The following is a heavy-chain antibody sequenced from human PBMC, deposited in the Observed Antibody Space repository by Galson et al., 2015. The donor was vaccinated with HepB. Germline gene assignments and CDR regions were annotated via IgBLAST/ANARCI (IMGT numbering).Heavy chain of an antibody. CDR2: IIPILGIA. J-gene: IGHJ5*02. D-gene: IGHD3-10*01. Sequence: SVKVSCKASGGTFSSYAISWVRQAPGQGLEWMGRIIPILGIANYAQKFQGRVTITADKSTSTAYMELSSLRSEDTAVYYCARGGLNYGSGVSFWFDPWGQGTLVTVSS. CDR1: GGTFSSYA. V-gene: IGHV1-69*04. CDR3: ARGGLNYGSGVSFWFDP.